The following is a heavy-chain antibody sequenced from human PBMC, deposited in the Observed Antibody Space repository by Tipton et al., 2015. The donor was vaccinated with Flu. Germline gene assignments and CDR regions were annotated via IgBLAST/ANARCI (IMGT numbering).Heavy chain of an antibody. Sequence: RSLRLSCAASGFTFSSYGMHWVRQAPGKGLEWVAVISYDGSNKYYADSVKGRFTISRDNSKNTLYLQMNSLRAEDTAVYYCAGMATRGDFDYWGQGTLVTVSS. J-gene: IGHJ4*02. D-gene: IGHD5-24*01. CDR3: AGMATRGDFDY. CDR2: ISYDGSNK. V-gene: IGHV3-30*03. CDR1: GFTFSSYG.